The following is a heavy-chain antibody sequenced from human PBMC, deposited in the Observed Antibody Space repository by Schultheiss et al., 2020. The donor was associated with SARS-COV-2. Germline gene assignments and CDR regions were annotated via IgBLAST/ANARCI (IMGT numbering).Heavy chain of an antibody. Sequence: SVKVSCKASGYTFTSYDINWVRQAPGQGLEWMGGIIPLFETANYAQKFQGRVTITADKSTSTAYMELSSLRSEDTAVYYCARDGPTVVTPDYYYYMDVWGKGTTVTVSS. V-gene: IGHV1-69*06. CDR2: IIPLFETA. CDR3: ARDGPTVVTPDYYYYMDV. D-gene: IGHD4-23*01. CDR1: GYTFTSYD. J-gene: IGHJ6*03.